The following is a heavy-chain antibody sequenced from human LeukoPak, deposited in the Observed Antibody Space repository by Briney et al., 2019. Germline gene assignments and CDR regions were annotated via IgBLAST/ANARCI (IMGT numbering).Heavy chain of an antibody. CDR3: AKAHCSSTSCMGHLDY. V-gene: IGHV3-23*01. D-gene: IGHD2-2*01. J-gene: IGHJ4*02. CDR2: ISGSGGST. CDR1: GFTFSSYA. Sequence: GSLRLSCAASGFTFSSYAMSWVRQAPGKGLEWVSAISGSGGSTYYADSVKGRFTISRDNSKNTLYLQMNSLRAEDTAVYYCAKAHCSSTSCMGHLDYWGQGTLVTVSS.